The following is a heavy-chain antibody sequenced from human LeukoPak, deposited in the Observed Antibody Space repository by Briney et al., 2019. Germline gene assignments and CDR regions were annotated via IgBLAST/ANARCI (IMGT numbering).Heavy chain of an antibody. J-gene: IGHJ6*03. Sequence: GSLRLSCAASGFTFSSYEMSWVRQAPGKGLEWVSAISGSGGSTYYADSVKGRFTISRDNSKNTLYLQMNSLRAEDTAVYYCAKWSATVMKGYYYYMDVWGKGTTVTVSS. CDR3: AKWSATVMKGYYYYMDV. CDR2: ISGSGGST. D-gene: IGHD4-11*01. V-gene: IGHV3-23*01. CDR1: GFTFSSYE.